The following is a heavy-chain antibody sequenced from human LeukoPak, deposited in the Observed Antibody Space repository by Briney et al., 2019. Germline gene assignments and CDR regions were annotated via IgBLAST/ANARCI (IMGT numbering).Heavy chain of an antibody. CDR2: IRGSGVTT. J-gene: IGHJ4*02. D-gene: IGHD4-11*01. CDR3: AKDAAANVDYPYYFDY. V-gene: IGHV3-23*01. CDR1: GFTFRGYG. Sequence: RPGGSLRLPCAASGFTFRGYGMSWVRQAPGKGLEWVSAIRGSGVTTYYADSVKGRFTISRDNSRTTLYLLMNSLRAEDTAVYYCAKDAAANVDYPYYFDYWGQGALVTVSS.